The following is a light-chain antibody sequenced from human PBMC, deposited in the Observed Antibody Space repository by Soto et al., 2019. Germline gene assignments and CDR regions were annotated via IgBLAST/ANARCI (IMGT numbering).Light chain of an antibody. CDR1: QSVSSSY. J-gene: IGKJ1*01. CDR2: GAS. V-gene: IGKV3-20*01. CDR3: QQYGPTNT. Sequence: EIVLTQSPGTLSLSPGERATLSCRASQSVSSSYLAWYQQKPGQAPRLLIYGASSRATGIPDRFSGSGSGTDFILTISRLEPEDFAVYYCQQYGPTNTFGQGTKV.